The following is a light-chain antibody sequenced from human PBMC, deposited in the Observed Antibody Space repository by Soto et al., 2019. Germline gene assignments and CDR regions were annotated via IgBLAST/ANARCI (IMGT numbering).Light chain of an antibody. J-gene: IGKJ1*01. CDR2: CAS. V-gene: IGKV3-20*01. CDR1: QSVSSSY. Sequence: TVVTKSPCTLSWPPGERATLSCRASQSVSSSYLAWYQQKPGQAPRLLIYCASSRATGIPDRFSGSGSGTDFSLTIIRMEPEDFAVYYCQQYGTSQTFGQGTKVDI. CDR3: QQYGTSQT.